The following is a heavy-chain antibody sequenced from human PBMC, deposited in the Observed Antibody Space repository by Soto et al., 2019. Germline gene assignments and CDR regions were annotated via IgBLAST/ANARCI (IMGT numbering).Heavy chain of an antibody. CDR1: GFTFSYYY. J-gene: IGHJ5*02. Sequence: PGGSLRLSCAASGFTFSYYYMSWIRQAPGKGLEWVSYISSSSSYTNYADSVNGRFTISRDNAKNSLYLQMNSLRAEDTAVYYCATTSYGDWTWFDPWGQGTLVTVSS. D-gene: IGHD4-17*01. CDR2: ISSSSSYT. CDR3: ATTSYGDWTWFDP. V-gene: IGHV3-11*06.